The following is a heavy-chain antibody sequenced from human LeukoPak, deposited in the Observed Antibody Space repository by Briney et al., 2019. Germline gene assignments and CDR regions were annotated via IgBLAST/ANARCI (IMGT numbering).Heavy chain of an antibody. Sequence: GGSLRLSCAASRFTVSSYAMHWVRQPIGKGLEWVSALGIAGDTFYPGSVKGRFTISRENVRNSLYLQMNSLRAEDTAMYYCARQMQSHGNFDSWGQGTLVTVSS. CDR1: RFTVSSYA. D-gene: IGHD1-26*01. CDR3: ARQMQSHGNFDS. J-gene: IGHJ4*02. CDR2: LGIAGDT. V-gene: IGHV3-13*01.